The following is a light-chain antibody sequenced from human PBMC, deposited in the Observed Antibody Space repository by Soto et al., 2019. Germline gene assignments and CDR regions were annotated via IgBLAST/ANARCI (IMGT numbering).Light chain of an antibody. CDR1: QSISYW. J-gene: IGKJ4*01. CDR2: TAS. V-gene: IGKV1-5*03. CDR3: QQYDGYSGLT. Sequence: DIQLTQSPSTLSASVGDRVTITCRASQSISYWLAWYLQKAGKAPKLLIYTASNLNSGVPSRISGSGSGTEITLTISSLQPDDFATYHCQQYDGYSGLTFGGGTKVEIK.